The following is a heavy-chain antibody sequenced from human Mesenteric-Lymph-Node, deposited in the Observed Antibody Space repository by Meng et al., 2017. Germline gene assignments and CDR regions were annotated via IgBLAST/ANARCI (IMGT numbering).Heavy chain of an antibody. D-gene: IGHD3-10*01. CDR1: DYTFTGYG. CDR3: ARGTPGRSYSDY. Sequence: QVQPVQSGPEVKKPGALVTVSCKASDYTFTGYGVSWVRQAPGQGLEWMAWLGAHDGDTSHAPKFQGRVTVSADRPTATAYMELRSLRSDDTAVYYCARGTPGRSYSDYWGQGTLVTVSS. V-gene: IGHV1-18*01. J-gene: IGHJ4*02. CDR2: LGAHDGDT.